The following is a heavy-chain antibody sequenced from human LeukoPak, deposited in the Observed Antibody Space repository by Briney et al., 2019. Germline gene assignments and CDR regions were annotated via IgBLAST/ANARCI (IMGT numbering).Heavy chain of an antibody. D-gene: IGHD6-19*01. CDR1: GFTFSSYS. V-gene: IGHV3-21*01. Sequence: GGSLRLSCAASGFTFSSYSMNSVRQAPGKGLEWVSSITTRNNIFYADSVKGRFTISRDNALNSLYLQMNSLRADDTAVYYCATDPGSGDYWGQGTLVTVSS. CDR3: ATDPGSGDY. J-gene: IGHJ4*02. CDR2: ITTRNNI.